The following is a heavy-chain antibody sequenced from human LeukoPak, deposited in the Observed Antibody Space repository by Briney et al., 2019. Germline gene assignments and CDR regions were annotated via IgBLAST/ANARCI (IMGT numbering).Heavy chain of an antibody. V-gene: IGHV4-39*07. J-gene: IGHJ2*01. CDR2: IYHSGST. CDR1: GVSISSSNSY. CDR3: AKGDPTFLFWYSDL. Sequence: SETLSLTCTVSGVSISSSNSYWGWIRQPPGKGLEWIGSIYHSGSTYYNPSLKSRVTISVDRSKNQFSLKLSSVTAADTAIYYCAKGDPTFLFWYSDLWGRGTLVTVSS. D-gene: IGHD3-16*01.